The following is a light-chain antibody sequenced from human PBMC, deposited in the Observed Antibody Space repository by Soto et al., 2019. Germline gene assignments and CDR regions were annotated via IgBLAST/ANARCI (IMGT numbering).Light chain of an antibody. Sequence: EIVLTQSPGTLSLSPGERATLSCRASQSVSSSYLAWYQQKPGQAPRLLIYGASGRATGIPDRFSGSGSGTDFTLTISRLEPEDFAVYYCQQYGSSPGYTFGLGTKLEIK. V-gene: IGKV3-20*01. CDR1: QSVSSSY. J-gene: IGKJ2*01. CDR3: QQYGSSPGYT. CDR2: GAS.